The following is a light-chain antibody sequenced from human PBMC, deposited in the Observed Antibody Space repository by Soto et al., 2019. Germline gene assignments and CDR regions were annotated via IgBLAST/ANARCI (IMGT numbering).Light chain of an antibody. CDR2: EVT. CDR1: SRDVGGYNY. CDR3: SSYSRSSTLYV. Sequence: QSLLTQPASVAGCAGQSITISCTGTSRDVGGYNYVSWYQQLPGKAPKLLIYEVTDRPSGVSNRFSGSRSGNTASLTISGLQGEDEADYYCSSYSRSSTLYVFGTGTKVTVL. V-gene: IGLV2-14*01. J-gene: IGLJ1*01.